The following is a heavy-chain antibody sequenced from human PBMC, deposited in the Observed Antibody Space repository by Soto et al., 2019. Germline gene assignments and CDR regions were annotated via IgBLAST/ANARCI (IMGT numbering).Heavy chain of an antibody. CDR1: GFTFSSYE. V-gene: IGHV3-48*03. J-gene: IGHJ4*02. CDR2: ISSSGSTI. D-gene: IGHD1-7*01. CDR3: ARGGITGTYWPYYFDY. Sequence: EVQLVESGGGLVQPGGSLRLSCAASGFTFSSYEMNWVRQAPGKGLEWVSYISSSGSTIYYADSVKGRFTISRDNAKNSLYLQMNSLRAEDTSVYSCARGGITGTYWPYYFDYWGQGTLVTVSS.